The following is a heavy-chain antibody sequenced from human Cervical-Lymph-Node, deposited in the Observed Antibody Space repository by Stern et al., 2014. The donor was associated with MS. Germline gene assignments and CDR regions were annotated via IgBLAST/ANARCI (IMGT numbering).Heavy chain of an antibody. J-gene: IGHJ4*02. Sequence: QVQLQESGPGLVKPSQTLSLTCTVSGGSISSGSYYWSWIRQPAGKGLEWIGRIYTSGSTNYNPSLKSRVTISVDMSKSLFSQKVSSVTAADTAVYYCAREGGLGRCSGGSCYSLDCWGQGTLVTVSS. D-gene: IGHD2-15*01. CDR2: IYTSGST. CDR1: GGSISSGSYY. V-gene: IGHV4-61*02. CDR3: AREGGLGRCSGGSCYSLDC.